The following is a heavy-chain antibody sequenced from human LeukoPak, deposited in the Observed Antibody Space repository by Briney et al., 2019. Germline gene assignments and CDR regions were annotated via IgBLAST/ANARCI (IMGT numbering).Heavy chain of an antibody. J-gene: IGHJ4*02. CDR2: ISSSGRNI. Sequence: GGSLRLSCATSGFTFSSYAMSWVRQAPGKGLEWVSYISSSGRNIYYADSVKGRFTISRDNAKNSLYLQMNSLRAEDTAVYYCARDLVQLWSKDFWGQGTLVTVSS. CDR1: GFTFSSYA. CDR3: ARDLVQLWSKDF. D-gene: IGHD5-18*01. V-gene: IGHV3-48*03.